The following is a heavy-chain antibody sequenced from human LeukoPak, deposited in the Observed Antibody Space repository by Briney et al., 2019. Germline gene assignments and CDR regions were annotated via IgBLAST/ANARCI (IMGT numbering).Heavy chain of an antibody. V-gene: IGHV3-23*01. CDR2: ISGSGGST. CDR3: AKAFTMVRGVIDY. CDR1: GFTFSSYA. D-gene: IGHD3-10*01. J-gene: IGHJ4*02. Sequence: PGGSLRLSCAASGFTFSSYAMSWVRQAPGKGLEWVSAISGSGGSTYYADSVKGRSTISRDNSKNTLYLQMNSLRAEDTAVYYCAKAFTMVRGVIDYWGQGTLVTVSS.